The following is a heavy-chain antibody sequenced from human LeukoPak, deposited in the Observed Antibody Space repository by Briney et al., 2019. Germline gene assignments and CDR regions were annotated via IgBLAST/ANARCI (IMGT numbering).Heavy chain of an antibody. Sequence: SETLSLTCTVSGGSISSYYWNWVRQPPGKGLEWVGLIHYSGSTNYNPSLKSRLTMSVDTSNTQFSLKLSSVTAADTAVYYCARDYGDYIEALDIWGQGTLVTVSS. J-gene: IGHJ3*02. CDR2: IHYSGST. CDR3: ARDYGDYIEALDI. D-gene: IGHD4-17*01. V-gene: IGHV4-59*12. CDR1: GGSISSYY.